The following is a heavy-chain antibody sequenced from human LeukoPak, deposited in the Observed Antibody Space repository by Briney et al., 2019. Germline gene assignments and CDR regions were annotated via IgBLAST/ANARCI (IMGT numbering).Heavy chain of an antibody. CDR2: LSSRGGST. CDR1: GFTFSRSG. D-gene: IGHD6-19*01. J-gene: IGHJ4*02. CDR3: VKDSAPYSNGWGFDY. V-gene: IGHV3-23*01. Sequence: GGSLRLSCADSGFTFSRSGLSWFRQAPGKGLEWLSDLSSRGGSTYDADSVKGRFAISIDNSNATLYLQMSSLRTEDTALYYCVKDSAPYSNGWGFDYWGQGTVVTVSS.